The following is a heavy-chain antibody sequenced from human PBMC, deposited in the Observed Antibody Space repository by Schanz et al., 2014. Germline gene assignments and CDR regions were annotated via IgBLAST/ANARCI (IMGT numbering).Heavy chain of an antibody. CDR3: ARDLSGSFCFDY. J-gene: IGHJ4*02. CDR1: GGSISSSNW. V-gene: IGHV4-4*02. CDR2: IYHSGTT. D-gene: IGHD1-26*01. Sequence: QVQLQESGPGLVKPSGTLSLTCAVSGGSISSSNWWSWVRQPPGKGLEWIGEIYHSGTTNYNPSLKSRVTMSVDKSKNQFSLRLSSVPAADTAVYYCARDLSGSFCFDYWGQGTLVTVSS.